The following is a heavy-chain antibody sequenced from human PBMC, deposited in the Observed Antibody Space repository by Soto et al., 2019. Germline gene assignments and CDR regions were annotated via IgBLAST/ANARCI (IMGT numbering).Heavy chain of an antibody. D-gene: IGHD2-21*02. CDR1: GGTFSSYA. Sequence: GASVKVSCKASGGTFSSYAISWVRQAPGQGLEWMGGIIPIFGTANYAQKFQGRVTITADESTSTAYMELSSLRSEDTAVYYCARSYCGGDCYYVGSAFDIWGQGTTVTVSS. J-gene: IGHJ3*02. CDR3: ARSYCGGDCYYVGSAFDI. V-gene: IGHV1-69*13. CDR2: IIPIFGTA.